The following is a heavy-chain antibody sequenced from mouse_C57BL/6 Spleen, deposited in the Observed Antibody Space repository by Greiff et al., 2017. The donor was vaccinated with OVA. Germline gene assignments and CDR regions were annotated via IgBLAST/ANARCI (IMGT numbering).Heavy chain of an antibody. CDR2: ISSGGSYT. J-gene: IGHJ4*01. D-gene: IGHD1-1*01. CDR3: ARDGSPLGDYAMDY. CDR1: GFTFSSYG. Sequence: EVKLMESGGDLVKPGGSLKLSCAASGFTFSSYGMSWVRQTPDKRLEWVATISSGGSYTYYPDSVKGRFTISGDNAKNTLYLQMSSLKSEDTAMYYCARDGSPLGDYAMDYWGQGTSVTVSS. V-gene: IGHV5-6*01.